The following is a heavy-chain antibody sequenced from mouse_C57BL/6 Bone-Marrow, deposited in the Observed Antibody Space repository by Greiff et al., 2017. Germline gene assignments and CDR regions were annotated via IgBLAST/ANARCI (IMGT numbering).Heavy chain of an antibody. Sequence: QVQLQQPGAELARPGASVKLSCKASGYTFTSYGISWVKQRTGQGLEWIGEIYPRSGNTYYNEKFKGKATLTADKSSSTAYMELRSLTSEDSAVYFCARWGLRRTTSCAYWGQGTLVTVSA. CDR3: ARWGLRRTTSCAY. V-gene: IGHV1-81*01. D-gene: IGHD2-4*01. CDR1: GYTFTSYG. J-gene: IGHJ3*01. CDR2: IYPRSGNT.